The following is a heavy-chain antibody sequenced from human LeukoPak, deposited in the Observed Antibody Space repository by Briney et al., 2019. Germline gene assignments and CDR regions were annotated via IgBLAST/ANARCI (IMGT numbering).Heavy chain of an antibody. D-gene: IGHD4-23*01. V-gene: IGHV4-39*07. CDR3: ARTPVTRGGKSWGGDY. CDR2: IYYSGST. J-gene: IGHJ4*02. Sequence: PSETLSLTCTVSGGSISSSSYYWGWIRQPPGKGLEWIGSIYYSGSTYYNPSLKSRVTISVDTSKNQFSLKLSSVTAADTAVYYCARTPVTRGGKSWGGDYWGQGTLVTVSS. CDR1: GGSISSSSYY.